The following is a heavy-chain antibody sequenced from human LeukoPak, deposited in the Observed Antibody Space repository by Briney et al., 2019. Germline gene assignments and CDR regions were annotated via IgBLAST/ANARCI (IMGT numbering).Heavy chain of an antibody. CDR1: GGSFSGYY. Sequence: PSETLSLTCAVYGGSFSGYYWSWIRQPPGKGLEWIGEINHSGSTNYNPSLKSRVTISVDTSKNQFSLKLSSVTAADTAVYYCARGTMTTVTYHFDYWGQGTLVTVLS. V-gene: IGHV4-34*01. J-gene: IGHJ4*02. CDR3: ARGTMTTVTYHFDY. D-gene: IGHD4-17*01. CDR2: INHSGST.